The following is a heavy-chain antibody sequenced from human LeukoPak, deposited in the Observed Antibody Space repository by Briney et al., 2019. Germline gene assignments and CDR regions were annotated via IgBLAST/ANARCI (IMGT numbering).Heavy chain of an antibody. Sequence: GGSLRLSCAASGFTFSSYSMNWVRQAPGKGLEWVSSISGSSTYIYYADSMKGRITISRDNAKNSLYLQMNSLKTEDTAVYYCTTDGVGVEGATYDNWGQGTLVSVSS. V-gene: IGHV3-21*03. J-gene: IGHJ4*02. CDR2: ISGSSTYI. CDR1: GFTFSSYS. CDR3: TTDGVGVEGATYDN. D-gene: IGHD1-26*01.